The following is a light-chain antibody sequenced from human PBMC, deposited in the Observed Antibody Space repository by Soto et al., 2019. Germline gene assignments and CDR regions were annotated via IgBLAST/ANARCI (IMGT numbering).Light chain of an antibody. CDR2: EAS. CDR1: SSDIGSYNL. Sequence: QSALTQPASVSGSPGQSITISCTGTSSDIGSYNLVSWYQQYPGKAPKLMIYEASKRPSGVSNRFSGSKSGNTASLTISGLQAEDEAEYYCCSYAGSNTFVVFGGGTKLTVL. J-gene: IGLJ2*01. V-gene: IGLV2-23*02. CDR3: CSYAGSNTFVV.